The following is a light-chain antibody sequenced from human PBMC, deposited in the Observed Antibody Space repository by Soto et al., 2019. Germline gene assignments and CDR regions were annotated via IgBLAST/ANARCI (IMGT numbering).Light chain of an antibody. CDR2: EVS. Sequence: QSALTQPASVSGSLGQSISISCTGTSSDIGSYNLVSWYQQYPGKAPKLMILEVSERPSGVSNRFSGSKSGDTASLTISGLQAEDEADYYRCSYAGSGKVVFGGGTKLTVL. V-gene: IGLV2-23*02. CDR1: SSDIGSYNL. CDR3: CSYAGSGKVV. J-gene: IGLJ3*02.